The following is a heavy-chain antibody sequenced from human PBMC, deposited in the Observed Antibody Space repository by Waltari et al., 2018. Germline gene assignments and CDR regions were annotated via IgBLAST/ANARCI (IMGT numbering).Heavy chain of an antibody. CDR3: AREDQIRYYFDY. Sequence: QLQLQESGPGLVKPSETLSLTCTVSGGSISSSSYYWGWIRQPPGKGLEWIGSIYYSGSTSYNPSLKSRVTISVDTSKNQFSLKLSSVTAADTAVYYCAREDQIRYYFDYWGQGTLVTVSS. J-gene: IGHJ4*02. CDR2: IYYSGST. V-gene: IGHV4-39*07. CDR1: GGSISSSSYY.